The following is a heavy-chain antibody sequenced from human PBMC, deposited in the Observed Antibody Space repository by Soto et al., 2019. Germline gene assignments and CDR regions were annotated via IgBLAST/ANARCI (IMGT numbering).Heavy chain of an antibody. Sequence: EVQLVESGGGLVQPGGSLRLSCEASGFTFSNYAMHWVRQAPGKGLEYVSTISSNGGRTYYASSVKGRFTISRDNSKNTLYLQMGRLRAENRAMCYCESSRDGYSFDYWGQGTLVTVSS. V-gene: IGHV3-64*01. CDR1: GFTFSNYA. CDR2: ISSNGGRT. D-gene: IGHD4-4*01. CDR3: ESSRDGYSFDY. J-gene: IGHJ4*02.